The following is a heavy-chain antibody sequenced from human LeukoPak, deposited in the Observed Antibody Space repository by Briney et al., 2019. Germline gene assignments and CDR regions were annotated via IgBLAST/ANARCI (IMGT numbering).Heavy chain of an antibody. Sequence: SETLSLTCTVSGGSISSGDYYWSWIRQPPGKGLEWIGYIYYSGSTYYNPSLKSRVTISVDTSKNQFSLKLSSVTAADTAVYYSARDQWLFPDYWGQGTLVTVSS. D-gene: IGHD6-19*01. J-gene: IGHJ4*02. V-gene: IGHV4-30-4*08. CDR3: ARDQWLFPDY. CDR2: IYYSGST. CDR1: GGSISSGDYY.